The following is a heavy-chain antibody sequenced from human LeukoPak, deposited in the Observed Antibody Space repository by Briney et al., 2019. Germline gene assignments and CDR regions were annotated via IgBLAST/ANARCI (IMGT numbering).Heavy chain of an antibody. CDR1: GFTFSDFY. CDR3: ASDIPYSYRSRFVDYGMDV. CDR2: ISISGTTV. Sequence: PGGSLRLSCAASGFTFSDFYMNWIRQAPGKGLERVSYISISGTTVHYADSVKGRFTISRDNAKNSLYLQVDSLRADDTAVYYCASDIPYSYRSRFVDYGMDVWGQGTTVTVSS. V-gene: IGHV3-11*01. D-gene: IGHD5-18*01. J-gene: IGHJ6*02.